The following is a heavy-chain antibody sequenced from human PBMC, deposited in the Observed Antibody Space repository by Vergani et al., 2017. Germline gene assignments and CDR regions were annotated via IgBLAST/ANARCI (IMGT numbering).Heavy chain of an antibody. J-gene: IGHJ4*02. CDR2: IRYDGSNK. Sequence: QVQLAESGGGVVQPGGSLRLSCAASGFTFSSYGMHWVRQAPGKGLEWVAFIRYDGSNKYYADSVKGRFTISRDNSKNTLYLQMNSLRAEDTAVYYCAKSDYWGQGTLVTVSS. V-gene: IGHV3-30*02. CDR1: GFTFSSYG. CDR3: AKSDY.